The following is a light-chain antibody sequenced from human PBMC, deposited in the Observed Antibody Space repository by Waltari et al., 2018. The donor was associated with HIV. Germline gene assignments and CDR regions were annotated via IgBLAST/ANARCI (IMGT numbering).Light chain of an antibody. J-gene: IGKJ1*01. Sequence: DIQMTQSPSSLSASVGDRVTITCRASQSISSYLNWYQQKPGKAPKLLIYAASSLQSGVPSRFSGSGSGTDFTLTISSLQPEDFAAYYWQQSYNTPQTFGQGTKVEI. V-gene: IGKV1-39*01. CDR1: QSISSY. CDR2: AAS. CDR3: QQSYNTPQT.